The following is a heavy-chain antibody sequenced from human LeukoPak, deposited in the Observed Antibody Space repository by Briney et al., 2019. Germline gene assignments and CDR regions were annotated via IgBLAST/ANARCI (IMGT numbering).Heavy chain of an antibody. V-gene: IGHV3-23*01. CDR3: AKVQDYYESSGSLIALDY. Sequence: PGGSLRLSCAASGFTFSSYAMSWVRQAPGKGLEWVSAISGSGGSTYYADSVKGRFTISRDNSKNTLYLQMNSLRAEDTAEYYWAKVQDYYESSGSLIALDYWGEGTLLTVSS. CDR2: ISGSGGST. D-gene: IGHD3-22*01. CDR1: GFTFSSYA. J-gene: IGHJ4*02.